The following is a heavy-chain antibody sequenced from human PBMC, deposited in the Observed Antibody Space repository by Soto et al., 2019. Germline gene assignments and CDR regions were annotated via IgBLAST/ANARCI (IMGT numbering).Heavy chain of an antibody. J-gene: IGHJ5*02. CDR3: ARTDIVTTSWFDP. CDR2: INHRGST. Sequence: PSETLSLTCAVYGESFIGYYWTWIRQPPGKGLEWIGEINHRGSTNYNPSLKSRVSISIDTSKNQFSLKLTSVTAADTSVYYCARTDIVTTSWFDPWGQGTLVTVSS. V-gene: IGHV4-34*01. CDR1: GESFIGYY. D-gene: IGHD5-12*01.